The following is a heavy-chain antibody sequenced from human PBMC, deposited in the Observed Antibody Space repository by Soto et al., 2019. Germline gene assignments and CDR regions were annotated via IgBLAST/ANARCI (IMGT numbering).Heavy chain of an antibody. CDR3: ARGADDFSSAYYYEY. J-gene: IGHJ4*02. D-gene: IGHD3-3*01. Sequence: QVQLVQSGAEVKKPGASVTVSCKASGYTFSRHGISWVRQAPGQGLEWMAWSGNTNYAQKFQGRLTLTTTPSTSTGSMELRNLRSDDTAVYYGARGADDFSSAYYYEYWGQGTLVTVSS. CDR1: GYTFSRHG. V-gene: IGHV1-18*04. CDR2: SGNT.